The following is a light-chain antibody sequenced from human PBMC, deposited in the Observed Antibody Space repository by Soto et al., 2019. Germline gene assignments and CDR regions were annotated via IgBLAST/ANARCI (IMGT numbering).Light chain of an antibody. CDR2: GAS. V-gene: IGKV3-15*01. CDR1: QSVSSN. CDR3: QQYNDWPLT. Sequence: EIVMTQSPATQSVSPGERVTLSCRASQSVSSNLAWYQQRLGQAPRLLIYGASTRATGIPDRFSGSGSGTEFTLTISSLQSEDFSLYYCQQYNDWPLTFGGGTKVDIK. J-gene: IGKJ4*01.